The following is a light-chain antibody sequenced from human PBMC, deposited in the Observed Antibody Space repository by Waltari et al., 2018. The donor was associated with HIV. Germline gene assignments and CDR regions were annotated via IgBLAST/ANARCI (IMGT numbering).Light chain of an antibody. CDR2: YGS. J-gene: IGLJ2*01. V-gene: IGLV3-21*04. Sequence: SYVLTQPPSVSAAPGKTANITCGGINIGSKSVLGYHQKPGQAPVAVIYYGSDRPSGIPERFSGSNSGNTATLTISRVEAGDEADYYCQVWDGSTDQGVFGGGTKVTVL. CDR1: NIGSKS. CDR3: QVWDGSTDQGV.